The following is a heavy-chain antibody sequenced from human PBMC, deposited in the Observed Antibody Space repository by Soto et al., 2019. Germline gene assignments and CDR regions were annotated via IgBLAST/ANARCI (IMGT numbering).Heavy chain of an antibody. CDR2: ISYDGSNK. Sequence: GGSLRLSCAASGFTFSSYAMHWVRQAPGKGLEWVAVISYDGSNKYYADSVKGRFTISRDNSKNTLYLQMNSLRAEDTAVYYCARAPTAMYYFDYWGQGTLVTVS. D-gene: IGHD4-17*01. J-gene: IGHJ4*02. V-gene: IGHV3-30-3*01. CDR1: GFTFSSYA. CDR3: ARAPTAMYYFDY.